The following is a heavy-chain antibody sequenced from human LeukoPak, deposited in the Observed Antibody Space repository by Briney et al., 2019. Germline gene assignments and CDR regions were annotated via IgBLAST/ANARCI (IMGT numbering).Heavy chain of an antibody. CDR2: INPNSGGT. D-gene: IGHD3-10*01. J-gene: IGHJ4*02. CDR1: GYTFTGYY. Sequence: ASVKVSCKASGYTFTGYYMHWVRQAPGQGLEWMGWINPNSGGTNYAQKLQGRVTMTTDTSTSTAYMELRSLRSDDTAVYYCASTPRITMVRGVLSVTESPPYYFDYWGQGTLVTVSS. CDR3: ASTPRITMVRGVLSVTESPPYYFDY. V-gene: IGHV1-2*02.